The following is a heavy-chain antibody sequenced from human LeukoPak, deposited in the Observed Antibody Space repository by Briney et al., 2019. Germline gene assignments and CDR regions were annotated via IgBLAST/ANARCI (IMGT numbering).Heavy chain of an antibody. CDR1: GGSISSYY. CDR2: IYTSGST. V-gene: IGHV4-4*07. CDR3: ARGGGRYSPFDY. J-gene: IGHJ4*02. D-gene: IGHD5-18*01. Sequence: SETLSLTCTVSGGSISSYYWSWIRQPAGKGPEWIGRIYTSGSTNYNPSLKSRVTMSVDTPKNQFSLKLSSVTAADTAVYYCARGGGRYSPFDYWGQGTLVTVSS.